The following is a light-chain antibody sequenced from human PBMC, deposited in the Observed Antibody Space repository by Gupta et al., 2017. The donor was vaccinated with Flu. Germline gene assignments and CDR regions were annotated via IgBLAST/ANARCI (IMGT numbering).Light chain of an antibody. CDR1: QGISSW. CDR2: GAS. CDR3: QQTNSFPPGGT. Sequence: DIQLTQSPSSVSASVGDGVTITCRASQGISSWLAWYQQKPGKAPKLLIYGASTLQSGVPSRFSGSGSGTDFTLTISSLQPEDCATYYGQQTNSFPPGGTCGPGTKVDI. V-gene: IGKV1-12*01. J-gene: IGKJ3*01.